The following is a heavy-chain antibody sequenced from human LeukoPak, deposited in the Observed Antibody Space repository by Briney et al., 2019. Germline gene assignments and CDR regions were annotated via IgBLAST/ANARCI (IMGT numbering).Heavy chain of an antibody. Sequence: SETLTLTCSVSGGSISGHYWTWIRQPPGKGLEWIGQIHYTGKPDYNPYLKSRITISVDTSKNQVSLQVSSVTAADSAIYYCARFGVDYDMDVWGHGTTVTVFS. J-gene: IGHJ6*02. CDR2: IHYTGKP. V-gene: IGHV4-59*11. D-gene: IGHD3-16*01. CDR1: GGSISGHY. CDR3: ARFGVDYDMDV.